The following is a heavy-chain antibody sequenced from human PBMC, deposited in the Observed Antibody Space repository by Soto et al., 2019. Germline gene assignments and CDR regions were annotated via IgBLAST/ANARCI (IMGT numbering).Heavy chain of an antibody. CDR1: GYTLTSYD. V-gene: IGHV1-8*01. CDR3: ARDRIRYRGGIAVAGNFDY. CDR2: MNPNSGNT. D-gene: IGHD6-19*01. Sequence: ASVKVSCKASGYTLTSYDINWVRQATGQGLEWMGWMNPNSGNTGYAQRFQGRVTMTRNTSISTAYMELSSLRSEDTAVYYCARDRIRYRGGIAVAGNFDYWGQGTLVTVS. J-gene: IGHJ4*02.